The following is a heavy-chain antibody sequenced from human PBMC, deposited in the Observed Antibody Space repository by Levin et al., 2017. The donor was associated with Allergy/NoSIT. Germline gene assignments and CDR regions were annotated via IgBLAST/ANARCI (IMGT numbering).Heavy chain of an antibody. CDR1: GFTFDDYA. Sequence: PGGSLRLSCVASGFTFDDYAMHWVRQAPGKGLEWVSIINWNSGTIAYADSVKGRFTVSRDNAKNSLYLQMNSLRAEDTALYYCASDVYLGQWPPQYTMDVWGQGTTVTVS. D-gene: IGHD6-19*01. V-gene: IGHV3-9*01. CDR2: INWNSGTI. CDR3: ASDVYLGQWPPQYTMDV. J-gene: IGHJ6*02.